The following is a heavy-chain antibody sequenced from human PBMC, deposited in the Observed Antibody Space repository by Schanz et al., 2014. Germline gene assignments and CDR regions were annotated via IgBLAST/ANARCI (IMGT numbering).Heavy chain of an antibody. CDR2: ISSASSTI. D-gene: IGHD3-22*01. Sequence: QVQLVDSGGGLVKPGGSLRLSCTASGFPFSDYFMAWIRQPPGRGLEWVSYISSASSTINYADSVKGRFTISRDNAKNTLFLQMNSLRAEDTAVYYCARDASSSDYHLAHWGQGTLVTVSS. V-gene: IGHV3-11*01. CDR1: GFPFSDYF. J-gene: IGHJ4*02. CDR3: ARDASSSDYHLAH.